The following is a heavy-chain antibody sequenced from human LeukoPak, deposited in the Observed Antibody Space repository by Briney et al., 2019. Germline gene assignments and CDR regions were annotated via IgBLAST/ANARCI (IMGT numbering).Heavy chain of an antibody. CDR3: ARDPAVLPNYVEIPAHAGFDS. V-gene: IGHV1-2*02. CDR2: INPKSGDT. J-gene: IGHJ4*02. Sequence: DSVKVPCKASGYTFTDYYIHWVRQAPGQGLEWMVWINPKSGDTNYAQKFQGRATMTRDTSISTAYMELSGLTSDDTSVYYCARDPAVLPNYVEIPAHAGFDSWGLGILVTVSS. D-gene: IGHD2-2*01. CDR1: GYTFTDYY.